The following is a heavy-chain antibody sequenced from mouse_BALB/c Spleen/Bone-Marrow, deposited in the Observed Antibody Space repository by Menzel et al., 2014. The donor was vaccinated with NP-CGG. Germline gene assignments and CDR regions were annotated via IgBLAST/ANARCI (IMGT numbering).Heavy chain of an antibody. Sequence: EVQGVESGGGLVQPGGSMKLSCVASGFTFSNYWMNWVRQSPAKGLEWVAEIRLKSNNYATYYAESVKGRFTISRDDSKSSVYLRMNNLRAEDTGIYYCAGGGFCFDYWGQGTTLTASS. V-gene: IGHV6-6*02. J-gene: IGHJ2*01. CDR1: GFTFSNYW. CDR3: AGGGFCFDY. CDR2: IRLKSNNYAT.